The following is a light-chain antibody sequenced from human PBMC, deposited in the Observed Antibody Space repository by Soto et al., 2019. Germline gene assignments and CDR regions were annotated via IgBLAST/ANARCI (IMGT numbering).Light chain of an antibody. Sequence: DIQMTQSPSILSASVGDRVTITCRASQSIGSWVAWYQQEPGRAPNLLIHKASHLESGVPSRFSGSGSGTEFTLTISSLQPGDFATYYCQHYNSYPWTFGQGTKVDI. CDR3: QHYNSYPWT. V-gene: IGKV1-5*03. CDR1: QSIGSW. CDR2: KAS. J-gene: IGKJ1*01.